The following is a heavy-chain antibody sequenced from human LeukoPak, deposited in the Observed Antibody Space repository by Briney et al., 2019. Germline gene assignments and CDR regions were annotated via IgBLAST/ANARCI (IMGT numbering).Heavy chain of an antibody. CDR1: GYTFTDSS. Sequence: GASVKVSCTASGYTFTDSSMHWVRQAPGQRLKWMGWINPYSGGTNYAQEFQGRVTMTRDKSISTAYMELSRLTSDDTAVYYCARKSASGYYSNFDYWGQGTLVTVSS. D-gene: IGHD3-22*01. CDR3: ARKSASGYYSNFDY. V-gene: IGHV1-2*02. J-gene: IGHJ4*02. CDR2: INPYSGGT.